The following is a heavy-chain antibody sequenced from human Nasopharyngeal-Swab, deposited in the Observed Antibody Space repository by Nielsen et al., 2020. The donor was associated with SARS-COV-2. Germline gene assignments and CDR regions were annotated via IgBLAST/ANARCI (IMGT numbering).Heavy chain of an antibody. CDR3: ARDHCSGGCCYRFDP. Sequence: GESLKISCAASGFSFSSYAMSWVRQAPGKGLEWVSAISGSGAATYYGDSVKGRFSIFRDSSNNTLYLQMNSLRAEDTAVYYCARDHCSGGCCYRFDPWGQGTLVTVSS. CDR2: ISGSGAAT. J-gene: IGHJ5*02. D-gene: IGHD2-15*01. V-gene: IGHV3-23*01. CDR1: GFSFSSYA.